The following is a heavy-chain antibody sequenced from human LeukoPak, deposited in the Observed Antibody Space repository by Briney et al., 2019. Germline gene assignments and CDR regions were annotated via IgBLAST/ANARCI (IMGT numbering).Heavy chain of an antibody. V-gene: IGHV3-23*01. CDR3: APYCSGGSCYRY. D-gene: IGHD2-15*01. Sequence: GGSLRLSCVASGLTFSSYAMSWVRQAPGKGLEWVSTISVSGGSTYYADSVKGRFTISRDNSKNTLYLQMNSLSAEDTAVYYCAPYCSGGSCYRYWGQGTLVTVSS. CDR1: GLTFSSYA. J-gene: IGHJ4*02. CDR2: ISVSGGST.